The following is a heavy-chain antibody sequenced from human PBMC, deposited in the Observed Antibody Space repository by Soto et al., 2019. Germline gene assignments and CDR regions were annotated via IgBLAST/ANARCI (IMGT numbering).Heavy chain of an antibody. CDR2: ISGSGGST. CDR3: AKDLYPTYDFWSGYPNWFDP. D-gene: IGHD3-3*01. Sequence: GGSLRLSCAASGFTFSSYAMSWVRQAPGKGLEWVSAISGSGGSTYYADSVKGRFTISRDNSKNTLYLQMNSLRAEDTAVYYCAKDLYPTYDFWSGYPNWFDPWGQGTQVTVSS. V-gene: IGHV3-23*01. J-gene: IGHJ5*02. CDR1: GFTFSSYA.